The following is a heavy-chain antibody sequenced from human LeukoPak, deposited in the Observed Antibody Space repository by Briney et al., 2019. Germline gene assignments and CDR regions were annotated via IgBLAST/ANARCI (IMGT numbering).Heavy chain of an antibody. CDR1: EFSVGSNY. CDR3: AKGGSGSYYAPGYFQH. V-gene: IGHV3-66*01. D-gene: IGHD1-26*01. J-gene: IGHJ1*01. CDR2: IYSGGST. Sequence: GGSLRLSCAASEFSVGSNYMTWVRQAPGKGLEWVSLIYSGGSTYYADSVKGRFTISRDNSKNTLYLQMNSLRAEDTAVYYCAKGGSGSYYAPGYFQHWGQGTLVTVSS.